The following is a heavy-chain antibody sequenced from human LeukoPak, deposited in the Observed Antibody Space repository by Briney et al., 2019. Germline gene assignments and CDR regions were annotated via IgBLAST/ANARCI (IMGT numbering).Heavy chain of an antibody. J-gene: IGHJ4*02. D-gene: IGHD3-3*01. V-gene: IGHV1-8*01. CDR1: GYTFTSYD. Sequence: GASVKVSCKASGYTFTSYDINWVRQATGQGLEWMGWMNPNSGNTGYAQKFQGRVTMTRNTSISTAYMELSSLRSEDTAVYYCARQRITIFGVVSYYFDYWGQGTLVTVSS. CDR3: ARQRITIFGVVSYYFDY. CDR2: MNPNSGNT.